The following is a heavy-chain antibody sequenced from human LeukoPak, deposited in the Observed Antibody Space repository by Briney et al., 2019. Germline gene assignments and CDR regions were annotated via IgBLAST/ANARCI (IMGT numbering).Heavy chain of an antibody. CDR1: GYNLTELS. Sequence: ASVKVSCKVSGYNLTELSMHWVRQAPGKGLEWMGGFDPEDGETIYAQKFQGRVTMTEDTSTDTAYMELSSLRSEDTAVYYCATDHHYCSSTSCYSWFDPWGQGTLVTVSS. V-gene: IGHV1-24*01. J-gene: IGHJ5*02. CDR3: ATDHHYCSSTSCYSWFDP. CDR2: FDPEDGET. D-gene: IGHD2-2*02.